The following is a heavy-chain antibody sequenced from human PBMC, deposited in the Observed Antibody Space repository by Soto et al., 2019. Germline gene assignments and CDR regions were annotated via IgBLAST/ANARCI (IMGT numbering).Heavy chain of an antibody. J-gene: IGHJ3*02. CDR2: IIPILGIA. CDR3: ARDKADIVVVVAATLDAFDI. Sequence: QVQLVQSGAEVKKPGSSVKVSCKASGGTFSSYTISWVRQAPGQGLEWMGRIIPILGIANYAQKFQGRVTITADKSTSTAYMELSSLRSEDTAVYYCARDKADIVVVVAATLDAFDIWGQGTMVTVSS. D-gene: IGHD2-15*01. V-gene: IGHV1-69*08. CDR1: GGTFSSYT.